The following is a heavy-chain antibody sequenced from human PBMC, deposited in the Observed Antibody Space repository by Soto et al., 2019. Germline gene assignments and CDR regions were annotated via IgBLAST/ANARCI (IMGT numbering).Heavy chain of an antibody. CDR3: ARDQILAYCGGDCYLAFDY. CDR2: ISAYNGNT. CDR1: GYTFTSYG. V-gene: IGHV1-18*04. J-gene: IGHJ4*02. D-gene: IGHD2-21*02. Sequence: QVQLVQSGAEVKKPGASVKVSCKASGYTFTSYGISWVRQAPGQGLEWMGWISAYNGNTNYAQKLQGRDTMTTDTSTSTAYMELRSLRSDDTAVYYCARDQILAYCGGDCYLAFDYWGQGTLVTVSS.